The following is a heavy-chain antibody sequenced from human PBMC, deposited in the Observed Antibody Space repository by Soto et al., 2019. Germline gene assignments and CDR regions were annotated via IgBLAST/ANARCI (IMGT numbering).Heavy chain of an antibody. V-gene: IGHV4-59*01. J-gene: IGHJ3*02. CDR2: IYYSGST. Sequence: PETLSLPCPVSVGSISSYYWSWIRQPPGKGLEWIGYIYYSGSTNYNPSLKSRVTISVDTSKNQFSLKLSSVTAADTAVYYCARKGTNRRDAFDIWGQGTMVTVSS. D-gene: IGHD2-2*01. CDR3: ARKGTNRRDAFDI. CDR1: VGSISSYY.